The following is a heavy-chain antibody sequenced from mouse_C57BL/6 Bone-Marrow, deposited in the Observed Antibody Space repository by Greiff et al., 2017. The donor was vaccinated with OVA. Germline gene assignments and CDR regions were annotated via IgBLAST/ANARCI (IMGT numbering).Heavy chain of an antibody. J-gene: IGHJ4*01. V-gene: IGHV1-39*01. Sequence: VQLQQSGPELVQPGASVKISCKASGYSFTDYNMNWVKQSNGKSLEWIGVINPNYGTTSYNQKFKGKATLTVDQSSSTAYMQLNSLTSEDSAVYYCASDYYGSSYDWDVDAMDYWGQGTSVTVSS. D-gene: IGHD1-1*01. CDR3: ASDYYGSSYDWDVDAMDY. CDR1: GYSFTDYN. CDR2: INPNYGTT.